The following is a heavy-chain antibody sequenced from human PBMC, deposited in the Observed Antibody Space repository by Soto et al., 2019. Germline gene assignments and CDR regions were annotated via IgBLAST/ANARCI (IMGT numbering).Heavy chain of an antibody. CDR1: GGSISSGGYY. Sequence: SETLSLTCTVSGGSISSGGYYWSWIRQHPGKGLEWIGYIYYSGSTYYNPSLKSRVTISVDTSKNQFSLKLSSVTAADTAVYYCARGLYSSSSPYFDYWGQGTLVTVS. V-gene: IGHV4-31*03. J-gene: IGHJ4*02. CDR2: IYYSGST. D-gene: IGHD6-6*01. CDR3: ARGLYSSSSPYFDY.